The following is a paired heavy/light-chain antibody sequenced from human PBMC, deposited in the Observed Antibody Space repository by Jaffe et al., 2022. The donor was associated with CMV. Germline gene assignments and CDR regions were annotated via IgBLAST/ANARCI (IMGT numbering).Light chain of an antibody. CDR2: KDS. CDR1: ALPKQY. V-gene: IGLV3-25*03. CDR3: QSADSSGTDVV. Sequence: SYELTQPPSVSVSPGQTARITCSGDALPKQYAYWYQQKPGQAPVLVIYKDSERPSGIPERFSGSSSGTTVTLTISGVQAEDEADYYCQSADSSGTDVVFGGGTKLTVL. J-gene: IGLJ2*01.
Heavy chain of an antibody. J-gene: IGHJ2*01. D-gene: IGHD3-10*01. V-gene: IGHV2-26*01. CDR2: IFSNDEK. CDR3: ARIVLLWFGELSYWYFDL. CDR1: GFSLSNARMG. Sequence: QVTLKESGPVLVKPTETLTLTCTVSGFSLSNARMGVSWIRQPPGKALEWLAHIFSNDEKSYSTSLKSRLTISKDTSKSQVVLTMTNMDPVDTATYYCARIVLLWFGELSYWYFDLWGRGTLVTVSS.